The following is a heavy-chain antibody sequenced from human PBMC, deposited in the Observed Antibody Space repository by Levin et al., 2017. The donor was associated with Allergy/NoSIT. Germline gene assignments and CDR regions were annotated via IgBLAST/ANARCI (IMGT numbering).Heavy chain of an antibody. CDR3: AKDGGQQPKLPDFDY. CDR1: GFTFDDYA. D-gene: IGHD6-13*01. Sequence: SLKISCAASGFTFDDYAMHWVRQAPGKGLEWVSGISWNSGSIGYADSVKGRFTISRDNAKNSLYLQMNSLRAEDTALYYCAKDGGQQPKLPDFDYWGQGTLVTVSS. V-gene: IGHV3-9*01. J-gene: IGHJ4*02. CDR2: ISWNSGSI.